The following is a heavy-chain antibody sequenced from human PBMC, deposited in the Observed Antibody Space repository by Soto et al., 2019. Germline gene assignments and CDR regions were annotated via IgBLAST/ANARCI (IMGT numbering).Heavy chain of an antibody. D-gene: IGHD4-17*01. CDR3: ASSRGYGGNSPFDY. CDR2: ISAYNGNT. CDR1: GYTFTSYG. V-gene: IGHV1-18*01. J-gene: IGHJ4*02. Sequence: ASVKVSCKASGYTFTSYGISWVRQAPGQGLEWMGWISAYNGNTNYAQKLQGRVTMTTDTSTSTAYMELRSLRSDDTAVYYCASSRGYGGNSPFDYWGQGTLVTVSS.